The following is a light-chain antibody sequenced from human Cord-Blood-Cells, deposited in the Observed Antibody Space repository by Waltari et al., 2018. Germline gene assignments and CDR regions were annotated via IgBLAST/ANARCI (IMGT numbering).Light chain of an antibody. CDR1: SSDIGSYKL. CDR2: EGS. V-gene: IGLV2-23*01. J-gene: IGLJ3*02. CDR3: CSYAGSSTWV. Sequence: QSALTQPAPASGSPGQSITISCTGTSSDIGSYKLVSWYQQHPGKAPKLMIYEGSKRPSGVSNRFAGSKSGNTTSVTISGLQAEDEADYYCCSYAGSSTWVFGGGNKLTVL.